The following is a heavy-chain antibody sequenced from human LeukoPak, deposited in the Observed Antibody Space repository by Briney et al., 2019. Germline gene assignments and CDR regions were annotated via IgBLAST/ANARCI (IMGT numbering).Heavy chain of an antibody. CDR1: GDSVSSNSAA. D-gene: IGHD3-16*01. Sequence: SQTLSLTCAISGDSVSSNSAAWNWIRQSPSRGLEWLGRTYYRSQCYNEYGISVHSRLTISTDTSKNQLSLQLNSVTPEDTAAYYCARELGGFDHWGQGTLVTVSS. J-gene: IGHJ4*02. CDR2: TYYRSQCYN. CDR3: ARELGGFDH. V-gene: IGHV6-1*01.